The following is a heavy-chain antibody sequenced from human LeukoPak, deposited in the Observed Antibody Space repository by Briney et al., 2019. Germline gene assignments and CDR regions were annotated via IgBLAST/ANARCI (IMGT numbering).Heavy chain of an antibody. CDR3: AKDFGEAAFDI. Sequence: PGGSLRLSCAASGFTFSTYDMHWVRQAPGKGLEWVAIISYDGSDKYYADSVKGRSTISRDNSKNTLYLQMNSLRAEDTAVYYCAKDFGEAAFDIWGQGTMVTVSS. J-gene: IGHJ3*02. CDR2: ISYDGSDK. D-gene: IGHD3-10*01. V-gene: IGHV3-30*18. CDR1: GFTFSTYD.